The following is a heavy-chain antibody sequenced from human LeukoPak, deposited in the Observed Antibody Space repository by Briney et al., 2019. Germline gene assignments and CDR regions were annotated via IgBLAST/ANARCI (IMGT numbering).Heavy chain of an antibody. CDR1: GGSFSGYY. V-gene: IGHV4-34*01. D-gene: IGHD3-9*01. J-gene: IGHJ5*02. CDR3: ARTRRGLSKQTIHNWFDP. CDR2: INHSGST. Sequence: NPSETLSLTCAVYGGSFSGYYWSWIRQPPGKGLEWIGEINHSGSTNYNPSLKSRVTISVDTSKNQFSLKLSSVTAADTAVYYCARTRRGLSKQTIHNWFDPWGQGTLVTVSS.